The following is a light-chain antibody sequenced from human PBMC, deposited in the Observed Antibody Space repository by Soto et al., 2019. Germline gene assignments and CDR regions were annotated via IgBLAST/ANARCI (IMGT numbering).Light chain of an antibody. J-gene: IGKJ1*01. V-gene: IGKV1-5*01. CDR1: ESIDNW. Sequence: DIQMTQPPSTLSASVGDTVTITCRASESIDNWLAWYQQKPGKAPKLLIFAASTLVRGVPSRFSGRGSGTEFTLTISSLHADDYATFYCQQYHTYWTFGQGTKVEIK. CDR2: AAS. CDR3: QQYHTYWT.